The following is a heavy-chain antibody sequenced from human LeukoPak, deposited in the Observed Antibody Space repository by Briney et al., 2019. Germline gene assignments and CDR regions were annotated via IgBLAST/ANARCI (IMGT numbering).Heavy chain of an antibody. D-gene: IGHD2-15*01. CDR1: GGTFSRYA. CDR3: ARSRGSCYSCGDY. Sequence: GASVKVSCKASGGTFSRYATNWVRQAPGQGLERMGGIIPIFGTANYAQKFQGRVTITADESTSTAYMELSSLRSEDTAVYYCARSRGSCYSCGDYWGQGTLVTVSS. CDR2: IIPIFGTA. J-gene: IGHJ4*02. V-gene: IGHV1-69*01.